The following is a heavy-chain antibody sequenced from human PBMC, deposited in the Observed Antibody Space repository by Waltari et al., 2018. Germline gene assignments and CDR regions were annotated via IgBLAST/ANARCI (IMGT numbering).Heavy chain of an antibody. Sequence: EVQLVESGGGLVQPGGSLRLSCAASGFTFSSYAMSWVRQAPGKGLDGVSAIMGSVGSTYYADAVKGRFTISRDNAKNTLYLQMNSLRAEDTAVYYCAKDFRGYDYWGQGTLVTVSS. CDR1: GFTFSSYA. CDR3: AKDFRGYDY. CDR2: IMGSVGST. J-gene: IGHJ4*02. V-gene: IGHV3-23*04. D-gene: IGHD5-18*01.